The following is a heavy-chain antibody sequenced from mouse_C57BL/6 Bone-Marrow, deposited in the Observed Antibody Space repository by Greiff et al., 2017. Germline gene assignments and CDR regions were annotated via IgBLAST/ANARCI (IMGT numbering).Heavy chain of an antibody. D-gene: IGHD1-1*01. Sequence: QVQLQQPGAELVMPGASVKLSCKASGYTFTSYWMHWVKQRPGQGLEWIGEIDPSDSYTNYNQKFKGKATLTVDKSYSTAYMQLRSLTSEDSAVYYCARSFYYYGSSPWFAYWGQGTLVTVSA. CDR1: GYTFTSYW. CDR2: IDPSDSYT. J-gene: IGHJ3*01. V-gene: IGHV1-69*01. CDR3: ARSFYYYGSSPWFAY.